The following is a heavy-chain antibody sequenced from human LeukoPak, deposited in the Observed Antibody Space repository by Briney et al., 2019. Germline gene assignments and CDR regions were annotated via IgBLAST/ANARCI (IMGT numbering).Heavy chain of an antibody. CDR1: GGSISSYY. CDR3: ARDSSRSAGGGDYALDY. D-gene: IGHD4-17*01. J-gene: IGHJ4*02. CDR2: IYYSGST. V-gene: IGHV4-59*01. Sequence: SETLSLTYTVSGGSISSYYWSWIRQPPGKGLEWIGYIYYSGSTNYNPSLKSRVTISVDTSKNQFSLKLSSVTAADTAVYYCARDSSRSAGGGDYALDYWGQGTLVTVSS.